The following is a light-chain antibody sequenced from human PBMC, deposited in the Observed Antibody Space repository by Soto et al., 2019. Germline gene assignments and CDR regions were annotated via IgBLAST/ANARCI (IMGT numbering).Light chain of an antibody. J-gene: IGKJ2*01. CDR1: QSVSSSY. V-gene: IGKV3-20*01. Sequence: EIVLTQSPGTLSLSPGERATLSCRASQSVSSSYLAWYQQKPSQAHRLLIHGESSRATGIPDRFSGSGSGTDFTLTISRLEPEDFAVYYCQQYHTFGQGTKLE. CDR2: GES. CDR3: QQYHT.